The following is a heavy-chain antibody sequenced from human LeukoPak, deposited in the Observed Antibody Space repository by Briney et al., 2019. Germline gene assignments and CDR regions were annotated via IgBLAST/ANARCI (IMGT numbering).Heavy chain of an antibody. CDR1: GFTFDDYA. CDR2: ISWDGGST. CDR3: AKDLYGSGSYYLDV. V-gene: IGHV3-43D*04. Sequence: GGSLRLSCAASGFTFDDYAVHWVRQAPGKGLEWVSLISWDGGSTYYADSVKGRFTISRDNSKNSLYLQMNSLRAEDTALYYCAKDLYGSGSYYLDVWGKGTTVTVPS. J-gene: IGHJ6*03. D-gene: IGHD3-10*01.